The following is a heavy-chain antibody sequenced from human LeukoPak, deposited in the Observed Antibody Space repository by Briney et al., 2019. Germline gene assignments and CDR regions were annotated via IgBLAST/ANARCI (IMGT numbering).Heavy chain of an antibody. CDR2: ISGSGTTT. CDR3: AREGYCGGGTCYFDY. J-gene: IGHJ4*02. CDR1: GYTFTDYA. D-gene: IGHD2-15*01. V-gene: IGHV3-23*01. Sequence: GGSLRLSCAASGYTFTDYAMRWVRQAPGKGLEWVSGISGSGTTTYYADSMKGRSTMSRDNSKNTLYLQMNRLRVEDTAVYYCAREGYCGGGTCYFDYWGQGTRVTVSS.